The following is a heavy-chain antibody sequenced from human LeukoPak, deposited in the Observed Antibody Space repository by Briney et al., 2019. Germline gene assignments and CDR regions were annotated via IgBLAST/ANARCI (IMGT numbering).Heavy chain of an antibody. CDR3: AKYYEPAVVDY. V-gene: IGHV3-74*01. CDR2: INSDGSST. J-gene: IGHJ4*02. D-gene: IGHD1-26*01. Sequence: GGSLRLSCAASGFTFSSYWMHWVRQAPGKGLVWVSRINSDGSSTSYADSVKGRFTISRDNAKNTLYLQMNSLRAEDTAVYYCAKYYEPAVVDYWGQGTLVTVSS. CDR1: GFTFSSYW.